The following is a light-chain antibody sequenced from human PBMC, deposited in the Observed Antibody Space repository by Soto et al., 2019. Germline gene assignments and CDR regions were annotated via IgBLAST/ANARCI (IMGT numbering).Light chain of an antibody. CDR2: DAS. J-gene: IGKJ1*01. V-gene: IGKV3-15*01. CDR1: QSVGRK. CDR3: QQYDIWHPWT. Sequence: EIEMTQSPATLSVSPGERATLSCRSSQSVGRKLAWYQQKPGQAPRLLIYDASNRAMGVPARFSGSGSGTACTLTISSLQSEDVAVYQCQQYDIWHPWTFGQGTKVEI.